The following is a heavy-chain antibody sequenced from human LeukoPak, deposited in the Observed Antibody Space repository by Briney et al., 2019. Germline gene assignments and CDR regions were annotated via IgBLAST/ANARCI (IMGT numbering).Heavy chain of an antibody. CDR3: ARVLVDNDAFDI. Sequence: ASVKVSCKASGYTFTSYDINWVRQATGQGLEWMGWMNPNSGYTGYAQKFQGRVTMTRNTSISTAYMELSSLRSEDTAVYYCARVLVDNDAFDIWGQGTMVTVSS. V-gene: IGHV1-8*01. J-gene: IGHJ3*02. D-gene: IGHD5-24*01. CDR2: MNPNSGYT. CDR1: GYTFTSYD.